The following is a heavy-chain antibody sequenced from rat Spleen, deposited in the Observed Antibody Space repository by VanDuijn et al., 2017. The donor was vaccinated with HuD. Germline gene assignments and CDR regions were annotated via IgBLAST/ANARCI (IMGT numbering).Heavy chain of an antibody. V-gene: IGHV2-32*01. CDR1: GFSLTSHH. J-gene: IGHJ2*01. D-gene: IGHD5-1*01. CDR3: TRGAGASFDY. CDR2: MWNGGDT. Sequence: QVQLRESGPGLVQPSQTLSLTCTVSGFSLTSHHVHWVRQSPGKGLEWMGVMWNGGDTSYNSALKSRLSISRDTSKSQVFLKMNSLQTDDTAIYYCTRGAGASFDYWGQGVMVTVSS.